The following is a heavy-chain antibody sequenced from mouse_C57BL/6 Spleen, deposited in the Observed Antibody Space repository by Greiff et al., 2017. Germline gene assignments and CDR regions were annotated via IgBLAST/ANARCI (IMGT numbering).Heavy chain of an antibody. CDR1: GYSITSGYD. D-gene: IGHD2-5*01. CDR3: ARGYSNYSWFAY. J-gene: IGHJ3*01. V-gene: IGHV3-1*01. Sequence: EVQLVESGPGMVKPSQSLSLTCTVTGYSITSGYDWHWIRHFPGNKLEWMGYISYSGSTNYNPSLKSRISITHDTSKNHFFLKLNSVTTEDTATYYCARGYSNYSWFAYWGQGTLVTVSA. CDR2: ISYSGST.